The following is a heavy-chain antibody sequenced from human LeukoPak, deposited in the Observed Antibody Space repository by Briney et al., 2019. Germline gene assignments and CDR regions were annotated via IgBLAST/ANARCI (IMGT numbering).Heavy chain of an antibody. V-gene: IGHV4-34*01. D-gene: IGHD3-3*01. Sequence: SETLSLTCAVYGGSFSGYYWSWIRQPPGKGLEWIGEINHSGSTNYNPSLKSRVTISVDTSKNQFSLKLSSVTAADTAVYYCARVVDDFSSTPDAFDIRGQGTMVTVSS. CDR3: ARVVDDFSSTPDAFDI. J-gene: IGHJ3*02. CDR1: GGSFSGYY. CDR2: INHSGST.